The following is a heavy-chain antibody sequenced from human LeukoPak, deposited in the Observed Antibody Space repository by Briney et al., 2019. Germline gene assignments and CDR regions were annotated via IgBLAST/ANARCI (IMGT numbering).Heavy chain of an antibody. D-gene: IGHD4-11*01. CDR3: ARDRTTVTPKATYYYGMDV. Sequence: SETLSLTCTVSGVSISSYYWSWIRQPPGKGLEWIGYIYYSGSTNCNPSLKSRVTISVDASKNQFSLKLSSVTAADTAVYYCARDRTTVTPKATYYYGMDVWGQGTTVTVSS. V-gene: IGHV4-59*01. CDR2: IYYSGST. J-gene: IGHJ6*02. CDR1: GVSISSYY.